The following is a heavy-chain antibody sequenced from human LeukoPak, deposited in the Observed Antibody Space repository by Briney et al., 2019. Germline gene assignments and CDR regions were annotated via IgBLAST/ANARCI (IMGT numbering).Heavy chain of an antibody. CDR1: GFTFSSYS. D-gene: IGHD1-26*01. CDR2: ISRSSSYI. CDR3: AREVVGASSGVY. V-gene: IGHV3-21*01. Sequence: PGGSLRLSCAASGFTFSSYSMNWVRQAPGKGLEWVSSISRSSSYIYYADSVKGRFTISRDNAKNSLYLQMNSLRAEDTAVYYCAREVVGASSGVYWGQGTLVTVSS. J-gene: IGHJ4*02.